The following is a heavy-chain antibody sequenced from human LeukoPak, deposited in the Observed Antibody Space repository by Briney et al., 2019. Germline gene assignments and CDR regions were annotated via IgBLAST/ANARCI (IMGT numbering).Heavy chain of an antibody. CDR3: ARIIAAAGPYYFDY. CDR1: GFTFSSYS. V-gene: IGHV3-21*01. CDR2: ISSSSSYI. D-gene: IGHD6-13*01. J-gene: IGHJ4*02. Sequence: PGGSLRLSCAASGFTFSSYSMNWVRQAPGKGLEWVSSISSSSSYIYYADSVKGRFTISRDNAKNSLYLQMNSLSAEDTAVYYCARIIAAAGPYYFDYWGLGTLVTVSS.